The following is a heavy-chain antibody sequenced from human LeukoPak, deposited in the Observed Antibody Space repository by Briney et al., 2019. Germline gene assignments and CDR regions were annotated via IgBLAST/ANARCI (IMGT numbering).Heavy chain of an antibody. CDR2: IYHGGST. V-gene: IGHV4-30-2*06. D-gene: IGHD3-10*01. Sequence: SQTLSLTCTVSGASITTGAYYWTYIRQSPGKDLEWIGYIYHGGSTYYNPSLKRRVTISIDRPKNQFSLRLTSVTAADTAVYYCARINYYGSGLDLWGQGALVTVSS. CDR1: GASITTGAYY. CDR3: ARINYYGSGLDL. J-gene: IGHJ5*02.